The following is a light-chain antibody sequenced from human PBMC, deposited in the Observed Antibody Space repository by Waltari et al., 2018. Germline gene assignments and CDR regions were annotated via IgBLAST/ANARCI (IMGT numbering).Light chain of an antibody. CDR2: AAS. J-gene: IGKJ4*01. V-gene: IGKV1-39*01. CDR3: QQHNDNPT. Sequence: DIQMTQSPSSLSASVGDRVSITCRASQDIYNYLNWYQHKPGYAPKVLVYAASTLQSGVRSRFSGSGSGTDYNLTISRLQVEDFATYYCQQHNDNPTFGGGTRLEIK. CDR1: QDIYNY.